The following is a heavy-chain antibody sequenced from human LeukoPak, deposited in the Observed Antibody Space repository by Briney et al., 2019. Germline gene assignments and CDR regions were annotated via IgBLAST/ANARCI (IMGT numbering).Heavy chain of an antibody. CDR2: INSDGSST. CDR1: GFTFSRYW. V-gene: IGHV3-74*01. D-gene: IGHD6-19*01. Sequence: GGSLRLSCAASGFTFSRYWMHWVRQAPGKGLVWVSRINSDGSSTSYADSVKGRFTISRGNAKNTLSLQMNSLRDEDTAVYYCARVRSGWYNDFWGQGTLVTVSS. CDR3: ARVRSGWYNDF. J-gene: IGHJ4*02.